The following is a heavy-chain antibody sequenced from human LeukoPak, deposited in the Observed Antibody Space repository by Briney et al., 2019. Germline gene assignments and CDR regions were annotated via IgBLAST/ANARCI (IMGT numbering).Heavy chain of an antibody. J-gene: IGHJ5*02. Sequence: KPSETLYLTCSASGGSISSYYWSWIRQPPGKGLEWIGSVYHSGSTNYNPSLKSRVTISVDTSKNQFSLKLRSVTAADTAIYYCASGGYCSSSSCYPKWFDPWGQGTLVTVSS. CDR1: GGSISSYY. D-gene: IGHD2-2*01. CDR2: VYHSGST. V-gene: IGHV4-59*01. CDR3: ASGGYCSSSSCYPKWFDP.